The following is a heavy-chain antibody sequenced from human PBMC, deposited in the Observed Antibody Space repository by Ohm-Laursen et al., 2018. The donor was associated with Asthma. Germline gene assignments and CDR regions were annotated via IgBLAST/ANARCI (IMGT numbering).Heavy chain of an antibody. V-gene: IGHV4-59*01. Sequence: GTLSLTCPVSGGSISSYYWTWIRQPPGKGLEWIGYVYYSGSTNYSPSLKSRVTLSIDTSKNQVSLRLISVTAADTALYFCARLDWVQSMFDSWGQGNLVTVSS. J-gene: IGHJ4*02. CDR3: ARLDWVQSMFDS. D-gene: IGHD3-9*01. CDR2: VYYSGST. CDR1: GGSISSYY.